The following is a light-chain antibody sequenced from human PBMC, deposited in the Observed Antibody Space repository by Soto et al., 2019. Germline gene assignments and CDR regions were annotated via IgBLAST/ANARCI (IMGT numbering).Light chain of an antibody. CDR3: CLYTSFFSF. J-gene: IGLJ2*01. CDR2: EGT. CDR1: TSDFGTKKF. Sequence: QSALTQPASVSGSPGQSITISCIETTSDFGTKKFFSWYQQQPGKAPKLIIYEGTKRPSGVSSRFSGSKSGNTASLTVSGLQSDDKADYFCCLYTSFFSFFGGGTKVTVL. V-gene: IGLV2-23*01.